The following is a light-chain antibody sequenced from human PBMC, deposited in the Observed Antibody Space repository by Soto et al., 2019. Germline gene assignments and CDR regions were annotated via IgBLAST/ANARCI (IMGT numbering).Light chain of an antibody. CDR1: QSVSSSY. CDR3: QQYGSLPVT. CDR2: GAS. V-gene: IGKV3-20*01. J-gene: IGKJ5*01. Sequence: EIVLTQSPGNLSLSPGDRATLSCRASQSVSSSYLARYQQKPGQAPRHLIYGASSRATGIPHRFSGSGSGTDFTLTISRLEPEDFVGYYCQQYGSLPVTFGQRTRLEIK.